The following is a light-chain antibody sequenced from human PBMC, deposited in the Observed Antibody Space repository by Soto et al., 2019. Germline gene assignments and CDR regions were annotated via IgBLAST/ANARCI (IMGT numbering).Light chain of an antibody. CDR2: AAS. Sequence: AIQMTQSPSSLSASVGDRVTITCRASQGIRDDLGWYQQKPGKAPKLLIYAASNLQSGVPSRFSGSGSGTDLTLIISSLQPEDFATYYCLQDYDYPYTFGQGTKLEIK. CDR3: LQDYDYPYT. V-gene: IGKV1-6*01. CDR1: QGIRDD. J-gene: IGKJ2*01.